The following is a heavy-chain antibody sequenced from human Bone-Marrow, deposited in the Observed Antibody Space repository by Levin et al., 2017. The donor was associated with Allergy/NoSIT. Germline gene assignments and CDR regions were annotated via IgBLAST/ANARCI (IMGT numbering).Heavy chain of an antibody. CDR3: ASQSRGTLQWFGESSVYFYYGMDV. D-gene: IGHD3-10*01. V-gene: IGHV4-39*01. J-gene: IGHJ6*02. CDR2: IYYSERTGYSGST. Sequence: PSETLSLTCTVTGGNISSNSFYWGWIRQPPGTGLEWIGSIYYSERTGYSGSTYYNPSLKSRVTISVDTSKNQLSLRLSSVTASDTSVYFCASQSRGTLQWFGESSVYFYYGMDVWGPGATVTVSS. CDR1: GGNISSNSFY.